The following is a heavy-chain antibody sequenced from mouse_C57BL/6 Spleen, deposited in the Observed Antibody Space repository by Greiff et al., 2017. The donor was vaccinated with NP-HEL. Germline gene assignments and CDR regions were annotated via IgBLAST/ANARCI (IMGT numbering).Heavy chain of an antibody. V-gene: IGHV1-52*01. Sequence: VQLQQPGAELVRPGSSVKLSCKASGYTFTSYWMHWVKQRPIQGLEWIGNIDPSDSETHYNQKFKDKATLTVDKSSSTAYMQLSSLTSEDSAVYYCARENYGSLDYWGQGTSVTVSS. CDR1: GYTFTSYW. D-gene: IGHD1-1*01. CDR2: IDPSDSET. CDR3: ARENYGSLDY. J-gene: IGHJ4*01.